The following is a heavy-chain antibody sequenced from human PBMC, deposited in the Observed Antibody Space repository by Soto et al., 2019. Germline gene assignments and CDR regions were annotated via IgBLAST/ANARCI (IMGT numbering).Heavy chain of an antibody. V-gene: IGHV4-30-2*01. CDR3: ARETYGDYVGYFDP. CDR1: GDTISTGGYS. CDR2: TYYSVKP. J-gene: IGHJ5*02. Sequence: QLQLQESGSRLVKSSETLSLTCAVSGDTISTGGYSWAWILQPPGKALEWIGQTYYSVKPYYNPLLNSRVIISVARSNNQFSLKLSSGTAAETAVYYFARETYGDYVGYFDPWGHGNLVTVSS. D-gene: IGHD4-17*01.